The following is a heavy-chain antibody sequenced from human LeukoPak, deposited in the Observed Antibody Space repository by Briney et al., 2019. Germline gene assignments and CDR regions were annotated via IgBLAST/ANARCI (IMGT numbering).Heavy chain of an antibody. CDR3: AMNTDYYDSSGYYY. V-gene: IGHV1-2*02. D-gene: IGHD3-22*01. CDR1: GYTFTGYY. J-gene: IGHJ4*02. CDR2: INPNSGGT. Sequence: ASVKVSCKASGYTFTGYYMHWVRQAPGQGLERMGWINPNSGGTNYAQKFQGRVTMTRDTSISTAYMELSRLRSDDTAVYYCAMNTDYYDSSGYYYWGQGTLVTVSS.